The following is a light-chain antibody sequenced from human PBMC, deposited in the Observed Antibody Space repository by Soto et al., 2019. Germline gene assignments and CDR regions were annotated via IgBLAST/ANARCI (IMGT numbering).Light chain of an antibody. CDR1: QDISNY. J-gene: IGKJ1*01. V-gene: IGKV1-27*01. Sequence: DIPMTQSPSSLSASVGDRVTITCRASQDISNYLAWYQQKPGKVPKLLIYGASTLQSGVPSRFSGSGSGTDFTRTSSSLQTEDVATYYCHNYNRAPWTFGQGTKVESK. CDR3: HNYNRAPWT. CDR2: GAS.